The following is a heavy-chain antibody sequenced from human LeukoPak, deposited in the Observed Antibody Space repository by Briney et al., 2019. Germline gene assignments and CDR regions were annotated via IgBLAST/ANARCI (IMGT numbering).Heavy chain of an antibody. V-gene: IGHV1-46*01. CDR1: GYTFASYY. J-gene: IGHJ4*02. CDR2: INPSGGST. CDR3: ASLMGGAVAGWPVDY. Sequence: ASVKVSCKASGYTFASYYMHWVRQAPGQGLEWMGIINPSGGSTSYAQKFQGRVTMTRDTSTSTVYMELSSLRSEDTAVYYCASLMGGAVAGWPVDYWGQGTLVTVSS. D-gene: IGHD6-19*01.